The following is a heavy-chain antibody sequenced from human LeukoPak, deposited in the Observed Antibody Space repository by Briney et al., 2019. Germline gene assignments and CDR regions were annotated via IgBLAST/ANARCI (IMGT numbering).Heavy chain of an antibody. CDR2: IYYSGST. V-gene: IGHV4-31*03. J-gene: IGHJ5*02. CDR1: GGSVSSGGYY. Sequence: SETLSLTCTVSGGSVSSGGYYWSWIRQHPGKGLEWIGYIYYSGSTYYNPSLKSRVTISVDTSKNQFSLKLSSVTAADTAVYYCAKGNIVVVPAQYNWFDPWGQGTLVTVSS. CDR3: AKGNIVVVPAQYNWFDP. D-gene: IGHD2-2*01.